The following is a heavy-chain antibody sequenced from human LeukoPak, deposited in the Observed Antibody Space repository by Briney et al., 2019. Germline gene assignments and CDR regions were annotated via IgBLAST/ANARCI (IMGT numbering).Heavy chain of an antibody. J-gene: IGHJ4*02. CDR1: GFTFSSYA. D-gene: IGHD4-17*01. CDR2: ISYDGSNK. CDR3: ARDRVYGDYKLDY. Sequence: PGRSLRLSCAASGFTFSSYAMHWVRQAPGKGLEWVAVISYDGSNKYYADSVKGRFTISRDNSKNTLYLQMNSLRAEDTAVYYCARDRVYGDYKLDYWGQGTLVTASS. V-gene: IGHV3-30-3*01.